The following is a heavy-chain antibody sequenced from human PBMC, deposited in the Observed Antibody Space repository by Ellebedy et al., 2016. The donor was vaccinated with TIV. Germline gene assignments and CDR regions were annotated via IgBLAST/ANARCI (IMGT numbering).Heavy chain of an antibody. CDR2: MNPKSGNT. CDR1: GYTFIDFD. CDR3: GRGRGYASTGRVYYFDY. Sequence: AASVKVSCKASGYTFIDFDINWVRQATGQGLEWVAWMNPKSGNTGSAQSFQGRVTMTRDSSISTAYMELSSLTSEDTAVYYCGRGRGYASTGRVYYFDYWGQGSLVTVSS. V-gene: IGHV1-8*01. J-gene: IGHJ4*02. D-gene: IGHD2-15*01.